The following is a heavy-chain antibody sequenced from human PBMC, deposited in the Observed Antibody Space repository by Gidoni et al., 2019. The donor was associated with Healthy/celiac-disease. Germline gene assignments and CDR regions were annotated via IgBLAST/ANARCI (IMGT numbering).Heavy chain of an antibody. CDR3: ASLGYSSAEDY. Sequence: QAQLVQSGSEVQKPGSSVKVPGKASGYTFTRYGTRWVRQDPGQGLAWTGWFSAYNGNTNYAQKLQGRVTMTTDTSTSTAYMELRSLRSDDTAVYYCASLGYSSAEDYWGQGTLVTVSS. D-gene: IGHD6-19*01. V-gene: IGHV1-18*04. CDR2: FSAYNGNT. CDR1: GYTFTRYG. J-gene: IGHJ4*02.